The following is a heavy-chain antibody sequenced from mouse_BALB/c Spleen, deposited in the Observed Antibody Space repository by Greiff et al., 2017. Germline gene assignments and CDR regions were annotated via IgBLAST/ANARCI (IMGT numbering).Heavy chain of an antibody. V-gene: IGHV1-55*01. CDR3: ASTPHYGSSWFAY. CDR2: IYPGSGST. J-gene: IGHJ3*01. D-gene: IGHD1-1*01. CDR1: GYNFTSYW. Sequence: QVQLQQPGAELVKPGTSVKLSCKASGYNFTSYWINWVKLRPGQGLEWIGDIYPGSGSTNYNEKFKSKATLTVDTSSSTAYMQLSSLASEDSALYYCASTPHYGSSWFAYWGQGTLVTVSA.